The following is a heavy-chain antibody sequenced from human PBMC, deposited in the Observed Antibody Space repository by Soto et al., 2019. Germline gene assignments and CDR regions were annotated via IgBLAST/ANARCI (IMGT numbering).Heavy chain of an antibody. CDR3: ASYDFWSGYYGMDV. Sequence: SDTLSLTYTVSCGSIRSGGYYCSCIRHHPGKGLEWIGYIYYSGSTYYTPSLKSRVTISVDRSKNQFSLKLSSVTAADTAVYYCASYDFWSGYYGMDVWGQATTVTAYS. CDR2: IYYSGST. V-gene: IGHV4-31*03. CDR1: CGSIRSGGYY. D-gene: IGHD3-3*01. J-gene: IGHJ6*02.